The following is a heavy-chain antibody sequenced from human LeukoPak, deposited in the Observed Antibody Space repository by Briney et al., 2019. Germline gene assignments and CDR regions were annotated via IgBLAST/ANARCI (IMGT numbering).Heavy chain of an antibody. Sequence: GASVEVSCKASGGTFSSYAISWVRQAPGQGLEWMGGIIPIFGTANYAQKFQGRVTITTDKSTSTAYMELSSLRSEDTVVYYGARKPKGYDFWSGYYDYWGQGTLVTVSS. CDR2: IIPIFGTA. V-gene: IGHV1-69*05. D-gene: IGHD3-3*01. CDR1: GGTFSSYA. J-gene: IGHJ4*02. CDR3: ARKPKGYDFWSGYYDY.